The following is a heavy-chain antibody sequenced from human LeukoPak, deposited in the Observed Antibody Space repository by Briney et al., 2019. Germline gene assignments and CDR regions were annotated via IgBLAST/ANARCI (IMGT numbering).Heavy chain of an antibody. Sequence: GASVKVSCKASGYTFTSYYMHWVRQAPGQGLEWMGIINPSGGSTSYAQKFQGRVTMTRDMSTSTVYMELSSLRSEDTAVYYCARDLKLGYSYGPFDYWGQGTLVTVSS. J-gene: IGHJ4*02. CDR2: INPSGGST. D-gene: IGHD5-18*01. CDR3: ARDLKLGYSYGPFDY. V-gene: IGHV1-46*01. CDR1: GYTFTSYY.